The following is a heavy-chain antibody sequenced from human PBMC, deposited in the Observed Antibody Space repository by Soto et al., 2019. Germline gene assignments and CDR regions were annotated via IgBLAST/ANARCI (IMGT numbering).Heavy chain of an antibody. J-gene: IGHJ4*02. Sequence: PSETLSLTCTVSGGSISSGGYYWSWIRQHPGKGLEWIGYIYYSGSTYYNPSLKSRVTISVDKSKNQFSLKLSSVTAADTAVYYCARDRYDILTGNYYFDYWGQGTLVTVSS. CDR2: IYYSGST. V-gene: IGHV4-31*03. CDR1: GGSISSGGYY. CDR3: ARDRYDILTGNYYFDY. D-gene: IGHD3-9*01.